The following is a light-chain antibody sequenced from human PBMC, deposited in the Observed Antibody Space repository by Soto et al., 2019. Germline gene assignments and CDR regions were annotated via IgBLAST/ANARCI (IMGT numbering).Light chain of an antibody. Sequence: EIVLTQSPGTLSLSPGERATLSCRTSQSVSSNFLAWYQQIPGQAPRLLVYDTSSRATAIPDRFSGSGSGTDFTLTISRLEPEDFAVYYCQQYGSAPFTFGPGTKVDIK. V-gene: IGKV3-20*01. CDR1: QSVSSNF. J-gene: IGKJ3*01. CDR2: DTS. CDR3: QQYGSAPFT.